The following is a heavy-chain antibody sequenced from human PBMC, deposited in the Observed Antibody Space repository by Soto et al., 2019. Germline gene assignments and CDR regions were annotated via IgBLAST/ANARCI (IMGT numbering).Heavy chain of an antibody. CDR2: IYYSGST. CDR3: ATLVAVAGKTFDY. J-gene: IGHJ4*02. Sequence: SETLSLTCTVSGGSISSSSYYWGWIRQPPGKGLEWIGSIYYSGSTYYNPSLKSRVTISVDTSKNQFSLKLSSVTAADTAVYYCATLVAVAGKTFDYWGQGTLVTVSS. V-gene: IGHV4-39*01. CDR1: GGSISSSSYY. D-gene: IGHD6-19*01.